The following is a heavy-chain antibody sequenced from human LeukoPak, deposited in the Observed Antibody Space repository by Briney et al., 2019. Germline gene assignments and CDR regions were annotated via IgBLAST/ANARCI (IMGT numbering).Heavy chain of an antibody. D-gene: IGHD1-7*01. CDR1: GGSITTSSYY. CDR3: AKTTRASIRSAFDI. J-gene: IGHJ3*02. Sequence: PSETLSLTCTVSGGSITTSSYYWGWVRQPPGKGLEWIGCTSHSGTTFHSPSLRSRVSISVDTSNSQFSLKLSSMTATDTAVYYCAKTTRASIRSAFDIWGQGALVTVSS. V-gene: IGHV4-39*01. CDR2: TSHSGTT.